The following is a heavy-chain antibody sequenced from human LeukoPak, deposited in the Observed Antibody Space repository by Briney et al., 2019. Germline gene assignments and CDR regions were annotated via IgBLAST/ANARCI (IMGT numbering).Heavy chain of an antibody. D-gene: IGHD2-2*01. V-gene: IGHV3-13*01. Sequence: GGSLRLSCAASGFIFSSYDMHWVRQGTGKGLEWVSAIHSPGDTHYAGSVKGRVTISRDNAENSVYLQMNSLRVGDTAVYYCARGQRSSSSCSTSVRGLDVWGQGTVVTVFS. CDR3: ARGQRSSSSCSTSVRGLDV. CDR2: IHSPGDT. CDR1: GFIFSSYD. J-gene: IGHJ3*01.